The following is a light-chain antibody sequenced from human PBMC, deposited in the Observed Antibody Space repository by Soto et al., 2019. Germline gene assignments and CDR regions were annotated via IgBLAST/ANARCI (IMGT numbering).Light chain of an antibody. V-gene: IGKV3-20*01. J-gene: IGKJ1*01. CDR3: HLYGSSPKT. Sequence: DIVLTQSPGTLSLSPGDRATLSYRATQTISSNYLAWYQQKPGQAPKLLIHGASTRATGIPDRFSGSGSGTDFTLTISRLEPEDFAVYYCHLYGSSPKTFGQGTKVDIK. CDR2: GAS. CDR1: QTISSNY.